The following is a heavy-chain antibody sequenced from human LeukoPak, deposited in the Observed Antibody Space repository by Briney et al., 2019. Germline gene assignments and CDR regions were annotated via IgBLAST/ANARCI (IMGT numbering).Heavy chain of an antibody. CDR3: AKSPHYDVSVGRFNARLWYFDY. V-gene: IGHV3-23*01. Sequence: GGSLRLSCAGSGFTFNNYGMSWVRQAPGKGLEWVSSVSGGGGSTYYADSVKGRFTISRDNSKDTLYLQMKSLRAEDTAVYYFAKSPHYDVSVGRFNARLWYFDYWGQGTLVTVSS. D-gene: IGHD3-10*01. CDR2: VSGGGGST. J-gene: IGHJ4*02. CDR1: GFTFNNYG.